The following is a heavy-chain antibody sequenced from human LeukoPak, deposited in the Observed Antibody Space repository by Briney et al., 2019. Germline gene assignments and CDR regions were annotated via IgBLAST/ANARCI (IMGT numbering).Heavy chain of an antibody. V-gene: IGHV3-11*01. CDR2: ISSSGSTI. J-gene: IGHJ4*02. D-gene: IGHD2-2*01. CDR3: ARDDIVVVPAAHDY. Sequence: PGRSLRLSCAASGFTFSDYYMSWIRQAPGKGLEWVSYISSSGSTIYYADSVKGRFTISRDNAKNSLYLQMNSLRAEDTAVYYCARDDIVVVPAAHDYWGQGTLVTVSS. CDR1: GFTFSDYY.